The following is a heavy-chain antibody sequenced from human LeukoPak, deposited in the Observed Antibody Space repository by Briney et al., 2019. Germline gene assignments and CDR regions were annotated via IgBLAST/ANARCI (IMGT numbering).Heavy chain of an antibody. CDR3: AGGGYSSGWRPYYFDY. CDR1: GFTFSSYA. Sequence: GGSLRLSCAASGFTFSSYAMSWVRQAPGKGLEWVSAISGSGGSTYYADSVKGRFTISRGNSKNTLYLQMNSLRAEDTAVYYCAGGGYSSGWRPYYFDYWGQGTLVTVSS. CDR2: ISGSGGST. J-gene: IGHJ4*02. V-gene: IGHV3-23*01. D-gene: IGHD6-19*01.